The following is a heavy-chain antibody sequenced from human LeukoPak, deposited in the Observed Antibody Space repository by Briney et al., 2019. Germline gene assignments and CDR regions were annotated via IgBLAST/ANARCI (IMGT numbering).Heavy chain of an antibody. V-gene: IGHV3-11*01. CDR2: ISSSGSTI. CDR1: GFTFSDYY. CDR3: ARTNTRGYSYGTPI. D-gene: IGHD5-18*01. Sequence: GGSLRLSCAASGFTFSDYYMSWIRQAPGKGLEWVSYISSSGSTIYYADSVKGRFTISRDNAKNSLYLQMNSLRAEDTAVYYCARTNTRGYSYGTPIWGQGTLVTVSS. J-gene: IGHJ4*02.